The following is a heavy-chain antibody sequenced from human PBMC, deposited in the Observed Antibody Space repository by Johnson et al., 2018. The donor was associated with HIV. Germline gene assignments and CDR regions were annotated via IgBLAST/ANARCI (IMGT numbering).Heavy chain of an antibody. J-gene: IGHJ3*02. D-gene: IGHD4-17*01. CDR2: ISYDENNK. CDR1: GFTFDDYG. Sequence: QVQLVESGGGVVRPGGSLRLSCAASGFTFDDYGMSWVRQAPGKGLEWVAVISYDENNKLYADSVKGRFTISRVNSKNMLYLQMNSLRVEDTAVYYCAKEGSRGTVTQAPDAFDIWGQGTVVTVSS. V-gene: IGHV3-30*18. CDR3: AKEGSRGTVTQAPDAFDI.